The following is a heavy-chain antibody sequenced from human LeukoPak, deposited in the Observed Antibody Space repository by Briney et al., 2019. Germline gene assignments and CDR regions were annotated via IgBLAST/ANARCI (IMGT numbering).Heavy chain of an antibody. CDR3: ARVDEGGYYYYGMDV. CDR1: GGATSSYY. D-gene: IGHD3-16*01. Sequence: SETLSLTCTVTGGATSSYYWSWIRQSPGKGLEWIVYMHYNGGTNFNPSLKSRVTISLDTSKNQVSLKLSSVTAADTAVYYCARVDEGGYYYYGMDVWGQGTTVTVSS. V-gene: IGHV4-59*01. CDR2: MHYNGGT. J-gene: IGHJ6*02.